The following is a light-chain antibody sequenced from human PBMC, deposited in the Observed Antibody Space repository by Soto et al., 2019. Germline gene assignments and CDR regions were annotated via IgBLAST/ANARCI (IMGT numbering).Light chain of an antibody. Sequence: QPVLTQSPSASASLGGSVKLTCTLSSGHSSYAIAWHQQQPEKGPRYLMKLNSDGSHSKGDGIPDRFSGSSSGAERYLTISSLQSEDEADYYCQTWGTGIQVFGTGTKLTVL. V-gene: IGLV4-69*01. J-gene: IGLJ1*01. CDR1: SGHSSYA. CDR2: LNSDGSH. CDR3: QTWGTGIQV.